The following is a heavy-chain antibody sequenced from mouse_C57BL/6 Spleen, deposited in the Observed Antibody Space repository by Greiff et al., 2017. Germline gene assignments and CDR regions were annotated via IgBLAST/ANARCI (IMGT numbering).Heavy chain of an antibody. CDR3: AIDWDYSIDY. CDR1: GYTFTSYW. V-gene: IGHV1-72*01. J-gene: IGHJ4*01. Sequence: KESCKASGYTFTSYWMHWVKQRPGRGLEWIGRIDPNRGGTKYNEKFKSKATLTVDKPSSTAYMQLSRLTSDDSAVYFSAIDWDYSIDYWGQGTSVTVSS. CDR2: IDPNRGGT. D-gene: IGHD4-1*01.